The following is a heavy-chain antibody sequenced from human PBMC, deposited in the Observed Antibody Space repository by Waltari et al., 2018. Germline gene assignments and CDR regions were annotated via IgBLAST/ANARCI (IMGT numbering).Heavy chain of an antibody. CDR3: ARDRAEDYYGMDV. J-gene: IGHJ6*02. Sequence: QVQLVQSGAEVKKPGSSVTVSCKASGVTFSRYTISWVRQAPGQGLEWMGRIIPILGIADYAQKFQGRVTVAADKSTSTAYMELSSLRPEDTAVYYCARDRAEDYYGMDVWGQGTTVTVSS. D-gene: IGHD6-25*01. CDR1: GVTFSRYT. CDR2: IIPILGIA. V-gene: IGHV1-69*08.